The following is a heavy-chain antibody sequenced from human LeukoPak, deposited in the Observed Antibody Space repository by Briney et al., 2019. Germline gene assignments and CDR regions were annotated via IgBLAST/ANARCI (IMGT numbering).Heavy chain of an antibody. V-gene: IGHV3-30*18. J-gene: IGHJ4*02. CDR1: GFTFSSHG. CDR3: AKEDGGSGSYLDY. Sequence: GGSLRLSCAASGFTFSSHGMHWVRQAPGKGLEWVAVISYDGNNKNYGDSVKGRFTISRDNSKNTLYLQMNSLRAEDTAVYYCAKEDGGSGSYLDYWGQGTLVTVSS. CDR2: ISYDGNNK. D-gene: IGHD3-10*01.